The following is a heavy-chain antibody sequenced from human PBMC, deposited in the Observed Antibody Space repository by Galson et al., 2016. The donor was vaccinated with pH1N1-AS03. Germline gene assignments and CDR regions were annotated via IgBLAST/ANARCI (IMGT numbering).Heavy chain of an antibody. CDR3: ARDWGFSWTSRPTFDF. Sequence: SLRLSCAASGFTLTDYYMTWIRQAPGKGLELISYISSRGSTKYYADSVKGRFAISRDDTKKSVYLQMDRLRVEDTAVYYCARDWGFSWTSRPTFDFWGQGTMVAVSA. CDR2: ISSRGSTK. CDR1: GFTLTDYY. J-gene: IGHJ3*01. V-gene: IGHV3-11*01. D-gene: IGHD6-13*01.